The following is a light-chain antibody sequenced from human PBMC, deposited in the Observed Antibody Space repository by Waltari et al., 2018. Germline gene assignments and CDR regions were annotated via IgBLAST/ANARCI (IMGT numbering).Light chain of an antibody. CDR3: QKYGSLPAT. CDR1: QSISRF. Sequence: SCSASQSISRFLAWYQQKPGQAPRLLIYDASSRATGIPDRFSGSGSGTDFSLTISRLEPEDIAVYYCQKYGSLPATFGQGTKVEIK. CDR2: DAS. J-gene: IGKJ1*01. V-gene: IGKV3-20*01.